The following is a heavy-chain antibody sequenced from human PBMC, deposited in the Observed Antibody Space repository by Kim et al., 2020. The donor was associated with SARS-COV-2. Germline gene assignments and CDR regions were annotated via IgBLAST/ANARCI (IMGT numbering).Heavy chain of an antibody. J-gene: IGHJ4*02. CDR3: ARDQIAVAGSFDY. V-gene: IGHV6-1*01. Sequence: DYAVSVKRRITINPDTSKNQFSLQLNSVTPEDTAVYYCARDQIAVAGSFDYWGQGTLVTVSS. D-gene: IGHD6-19*01.